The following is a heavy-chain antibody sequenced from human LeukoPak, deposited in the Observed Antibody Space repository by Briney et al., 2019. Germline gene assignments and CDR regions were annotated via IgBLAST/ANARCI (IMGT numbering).Heavy chain of an antibody. Sequence: GGSLRLSCAASGLTFSDHYMEWVRQAPGKGLEWVGRTRNKANSYTTQYAASVKGRFTISRDDSKNSLYLQMNSLKTEGTAVYYCARARYCSSTSCYDGTYYFDYWGQGTLVTVPS. V-gene: IGHV3-72*01. CDR3: ARARYCSSTSCYDGTYYFDY. CDR1: GLTFSDHY. CDR2: TRNKANSYTT. J-gene: IGHJ4*02. D-gene: IGHD2-2*01.